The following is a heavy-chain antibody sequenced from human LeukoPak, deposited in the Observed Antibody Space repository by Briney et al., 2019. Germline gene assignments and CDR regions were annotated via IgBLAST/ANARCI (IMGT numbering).Heavy chain of an antibody. V-gene: IGHV3-21*01. D-gene: IGHD3-9*01. J-gene: IGHJ4*02. CDR1: GFTFSSYS. CDR2: ISSSSSYI. CDR3: ASLVKDYDILTGYYNYFDY. Sequence: PGGSLRLSCAASGFTFSSYSMNWVRQAPGKGLEWVSSISSSSSYIYYADSVKGRFTISRDNAKNSLYLQMNSPRAEDTAVYYCASLVKDYDILTGYYNYFDYWGQGTLVTVSS.